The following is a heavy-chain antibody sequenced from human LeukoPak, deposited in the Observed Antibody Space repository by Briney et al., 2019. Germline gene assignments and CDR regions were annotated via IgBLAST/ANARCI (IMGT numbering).Heavy chain of an antibody. Sequence: SVKVSCKASGDTFSSYAISWVRQAPGQGLEWMGGIIPIFGTANYAQKFQGRVTITADESTSTAYMELSSLRSEDTAVYYCATTRYYYDSSGYYGEYYFDYWGQGTLVTVSS. CDR3: ATTRYYYDSSGYYGEYYFDY. CDR2: IIPIFGTA. J-gene: IGHJ4*02. V-gene: IGHV1-69*13. CDR1: GDTFSSYA. D-gene: IGHD3-22*01.